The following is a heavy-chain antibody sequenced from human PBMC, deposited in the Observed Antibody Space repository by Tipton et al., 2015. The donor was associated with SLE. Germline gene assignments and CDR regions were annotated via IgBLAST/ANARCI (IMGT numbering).Heavy chain of an antibody. CDR1: GYTFTSYG. Sequence: QLVQSGAEVKKPGASVKVSCKASGYTFTSYGISWVRQAPGQGLEWMGWISAYNGNTNYAQKLQGRVTMTTDTSTSTAYMELRSLRADDTAVYYCARTDRYYGSGIYYSTSIDDWGQGTRVTVSS. V-gene: IGHV1-18*01. CDR2: ISAYNGNT. D-gene: IGHD3-10*01. J-gene: IGHJ4*02. CDR3: ARTDRYYGSGIYYSTSIDD.